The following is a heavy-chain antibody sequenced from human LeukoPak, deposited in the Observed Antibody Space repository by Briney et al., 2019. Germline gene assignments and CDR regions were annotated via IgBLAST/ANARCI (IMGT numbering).Heavy chain of an antibody. J-gene: IGHJ3*02. CDR1: GGSISSYY. Sequence: MSSETLSLTCTVSGGSISSYYWSWIRQPPGKGLEWIGYIYYSGSTNYNPSLKSRVTISIDTSKNQLSLKLSSVTAADTAVYSCVRHVARAFDIWGQGTKVTVSS. CDR2: IYYSGST. V-gene: IGHV4-59*08. CDR3: VRHVARAFDI.